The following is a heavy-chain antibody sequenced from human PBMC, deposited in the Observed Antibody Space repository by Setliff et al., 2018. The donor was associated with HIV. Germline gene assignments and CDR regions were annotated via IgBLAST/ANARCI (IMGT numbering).Heavy chain of an antibody. J-gene: IGHJ4*02. Sequence: PSETLSLTCTVSGGSISSYYWSWIRQPPGKGLEWIGYIYYSGSTNYNPSLKSRVTISVDTSKNQFSLKLSSVTAADRAVYYCARAQMHRGVVSWSLYYFDYWGQGALVTVSS. V-gene: IGHV4-59*01. D-gene: IGHD3-10*01. CDR2: IYYSGST. CDR1: GGSISSYY. CDR3: ARAQMHRGVVSWSLYYFDY.